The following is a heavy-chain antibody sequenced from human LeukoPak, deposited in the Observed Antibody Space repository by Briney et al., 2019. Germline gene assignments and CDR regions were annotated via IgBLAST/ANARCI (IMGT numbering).Heavy chain of an antibody. Sequence: GASVKVSCKASGYTFTSYGISWVRQSPGQGLEWMGGIIPIFGTANYAQKFQGRVTITTDESTSTAYMELSSLRSEDTAVYYCARATRGGVQQLGWFDPWGQGTLVTVSS. CDR3: ARATRGGVQQLGWFDP. CDR1: GYTFTSYG. J-gene: IGHJ5*02. D-gene: IGHD6-13*01. V-gene: IGHV1-69*05. CDR2: IIPIFGTA.